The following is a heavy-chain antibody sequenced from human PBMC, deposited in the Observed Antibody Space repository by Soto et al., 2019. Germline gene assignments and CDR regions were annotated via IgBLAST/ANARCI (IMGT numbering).Heavy chain of an antibody. J-gene: IGHJ4*02. D-gene: IGHD1-26*01. CDR3: ARAPGIGWELRLDY. Sequence: QVQLVESGGGVVQPGRSLRLSCAASGFTFSSYGMHWVRQAPGKGLEWVAVIWYDGSNKYYADSVKGRFTISRDNSKNTLYLQMNSLRAEDTAVYYCARAPGIGWELRLDYWGQGTLVTVSS. CDR1: GFTFSSYG. V-gene: IGHV3-33*01. CDR2: IWYDGSNK.